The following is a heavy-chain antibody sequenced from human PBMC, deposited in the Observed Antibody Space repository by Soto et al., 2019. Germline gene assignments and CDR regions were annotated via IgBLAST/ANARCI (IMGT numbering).Heavy chain of an antibody. CDR2: IIPIFGTA. CDR1: GGTFSSYA. Sequence: QVQLVQSGAEVKKPGSSVKVSCKASGGTFSSYAISWVRQAPGQGLEWMGGIIPIFGTANYAQKFQGRVTITADESTSTAYMEVSSLRSEDTAVYYWARDYYDSSGYYYVRFDYWGQGTLVAVSS. J-gene: IGHJ4*02. D-gene: IGHD3-22*01. CDR3: ARDYYDSSGYYYVRFDY. V-gene: IGHV1-69*01.